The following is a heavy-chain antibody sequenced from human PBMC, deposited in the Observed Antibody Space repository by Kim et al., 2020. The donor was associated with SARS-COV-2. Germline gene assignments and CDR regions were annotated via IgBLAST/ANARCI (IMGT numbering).Heavy chain of an antibody. D-gene: IGHD6-13*01. CDR3: ARVLAAAAAGSFYFDF. CDR1: GGSISSSSYY. V-gene: IGHV4-39*01. J-gene: IGHJ4*02. CDR2: IYYGGST. Sequence: SETLSLTCTVSGGSISSSSYYWGWIRQPPGKGLEWIGSIYYGGSTYYNPSLQSRVTISVDTSKNQFSLKLNSVTAADAAVYYCARVLAAAAAGSFYFDFWGQGTLVTVSS.